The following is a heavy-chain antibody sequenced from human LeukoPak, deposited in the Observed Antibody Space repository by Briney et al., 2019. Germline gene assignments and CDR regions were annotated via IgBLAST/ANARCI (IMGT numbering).Heavy chain of an antibody. D-gene: IGHD5-18*01. CDR1: GGSISSYY. CDR3: ARVGYSYGYVMDY. Sequence: SETLSLTCTLSGGSISSYYWSWIRQPPGKGLEWIGYIYYSGSTNYNPSLKSRVTISVDTSKKQFSLKLSSVTAADTAVYYCARVGYSYGYVMDYWGQGTLVTVSS. J-gene: IGHJ4*02. CDR2: IYYSGST. V-gene: IGHV4-59*08.